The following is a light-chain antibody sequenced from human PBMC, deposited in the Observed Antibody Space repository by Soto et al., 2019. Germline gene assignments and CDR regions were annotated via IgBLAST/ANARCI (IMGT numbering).Light chain of an antibody. CDR3: QQYNNWPPYT. CDR2: GAS. J-gene: IGKJ2*01. V-gene: IGKV3-15*01. Sequence: EIVMTQSQATLSVSPGERATLSCRASQSVSSNLAWYQQKPGQAPRLLIYGASTRATGIPARFSGSGSGTEFTLTISSLQSEDFAVYYCQQYNNWPPYTVGQGTKLEIK. CDR1: QSVSSN.